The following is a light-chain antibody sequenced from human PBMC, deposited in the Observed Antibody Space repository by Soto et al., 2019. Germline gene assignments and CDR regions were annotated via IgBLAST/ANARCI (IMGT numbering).Light chain of an antibody. V-gene: IGKV3-20*01. CDR1: QSVSSSY. Sequence: EIVLTQSPGTLSLSPGERATLSCRASQSVSSSYLAWYQQKPGQAPRLLIYGASSRATGIPYRFSGSGSGTDFTLTISRLEPEDFAVYYCQQYGSSRSITFGQGTRLEIK. CDR3: QQYGSSRSIT. CDR2: GAS. J-gene: IGKJ5*01.